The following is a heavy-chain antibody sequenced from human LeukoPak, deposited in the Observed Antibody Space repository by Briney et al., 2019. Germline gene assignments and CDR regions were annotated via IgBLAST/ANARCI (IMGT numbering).Heavy chain of an antibody. CDR1: GFTFSSYD. CDR3: ARVSDDSSGYSGWYFDL. CDR2: IGTAGDT. Sequence: GGSLRLSCAASGFTFSSYDMHWVRQATGKGLEWVSAIGTAGDTYYPGSVKGRFTISRENAKNSLYLQMNSLRAGDTAVYYCARVSDDSSGYSGWYFDLWGRGTLVTVSS. J-gene: IGHJ2*01. D-gene: IGHD3-22*01. V-gene: IGHV3-13*01.